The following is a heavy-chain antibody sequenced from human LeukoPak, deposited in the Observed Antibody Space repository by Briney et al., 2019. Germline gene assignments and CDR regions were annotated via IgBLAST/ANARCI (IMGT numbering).Heavy chain of an antibody. V-gene: IGHV4-34*01. D-gene: IGHD3-9*01. CDR2: INHSGST. CDR3: ARGRGPLRYPDY. CDR1: GGSFCGYY. Sequence: SETLSLTXAVYGGSFCGYYWSWIRQAPGKGLEWIGEINHSGSTNYNPSLKRRVTISVDTSKNQFSLKLSSVTAADTAVYYCARGRGPLRYPDYWGQGTLVTVSS. J-gene: IGHJ4*02.